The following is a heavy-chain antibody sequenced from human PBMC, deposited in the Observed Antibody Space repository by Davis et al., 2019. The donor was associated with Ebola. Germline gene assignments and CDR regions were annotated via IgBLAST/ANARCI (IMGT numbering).Heavy chain of an antibody. J-gene: IGHJ4*02. Sequence: SETLSLTCTVSGGSISSYYWSWIRQPPGKGLEWIGYIYYSGSTNYNPSLKSRVTISVDTSKNQFSLKLSSVTAADTAVYYCARLYSGSAPLDYWGQGTLVTVSS. D-gene: IGHD1-26*01. V-gene: IGHV4-59*08. CDR3: ARLYSGSAPLDY. CDR1: GGSISSYY. CDR2: IYYSGST.